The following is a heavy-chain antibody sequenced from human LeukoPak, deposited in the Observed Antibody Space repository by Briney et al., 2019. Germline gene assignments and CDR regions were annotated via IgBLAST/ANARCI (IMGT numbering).Heavy chain of an antibody. CDR1: EFTFSDYG. CDR2: ISYDGSNK. Sequence: GGSLRLSCAASEFTFSDYGMHWVRQAPGKGLEWVAVISYDGSNKYYADSVKGRFTISRDNSKNTLYLQMNSLRADDTAVYHCAKGGGDPYYYYGMDVWGQGTTVTVSS. CDR3: AKGGGDPYYYYGMDV. D-gene: IGHD2-21*02. J-gene: IGHJ6*02. V-gene: IGHV3-30*18.